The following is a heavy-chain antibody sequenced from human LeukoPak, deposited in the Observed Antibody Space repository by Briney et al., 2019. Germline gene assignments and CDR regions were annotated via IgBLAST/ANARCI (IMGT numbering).Heavy chain of an antibody. CDR2: IYHSGST. V-gene: IGHV4-38-2*02. CDR3: AINFGVVINLEYYFDY. CDR1: GYSISSGYY. Sequence: SETLSLTCTVSGYSISSGYYWGWIRQPPGKGLEWIGSIYHSGSTYYNPSLKSRVTISVDTSKNQFSLKLSSVTAADTAVYYCAINFGVVINLEYYFDYWGQGTLVTVSS. D-gene: IGHD3-3*01. J-gene: IGHJ4*02.